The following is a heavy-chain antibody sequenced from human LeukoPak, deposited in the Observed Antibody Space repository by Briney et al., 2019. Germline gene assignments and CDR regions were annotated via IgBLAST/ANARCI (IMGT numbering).Heavy chain of an antibody. Sequence: SVKVSCKASGGSFSSYGISWVRQAPGQGLEWMGGIIPMLGRSNYAQKFQGRVTISTDESTSTAYMEMSSLRSEDTAVYYCAREDHTANDWFDPWGQGTLVTVSS. J-gene: IGHJ5*02. CDR1: GGSFSSYG. V-gene: IGHV1-69*05. CDR2: IIPMLGRS. CDR3: AREDHTANDWFDP. D-gene: IGHD5-18*01.